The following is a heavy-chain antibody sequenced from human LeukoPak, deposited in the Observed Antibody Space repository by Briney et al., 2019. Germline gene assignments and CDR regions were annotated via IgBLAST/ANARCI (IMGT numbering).Heavy chain of an antibody. D-gene: IGHD5-18*01. CDR1: GFTFSSYW. CDR2: IKQDGREK. Sequence: GGSLRLSCAASGFTFSSYWMSWVRQAPGKGLEWVANIKQDGREKYYVDSVKGRFTISRDNAKNSLYLQMNSLRAEDTAVYYCARFRTAMQLWKGYYFDYWGQGTLVTVSS. J-gene: IGHJ4*02. V-gene: IGHV3-7*01. CDR3: ARFRTAMQLWKGYYFDY.